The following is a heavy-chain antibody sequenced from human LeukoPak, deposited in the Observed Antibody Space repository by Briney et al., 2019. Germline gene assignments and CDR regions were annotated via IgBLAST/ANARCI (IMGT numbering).Heavy chain of an antibody. Sequence: GGSLRLSCAASGFSLSNYGIHWVRQAPGKGLEWVTRIWFDGSNKDYADSVKGRFTVSRDSSKNMLYLQMNSLRAEDTAVYYCARDVRPSCSNGICYQRDYYGMDVWGQGTTVTVSS. CDR2: IWFDGSNK. D-gene: IGHD2-8*01. CDR3: ARDVRPSCSNGICYQRDYYGMDV. CDR1: GFSLSNYG. J-gene: IGHJ6*02. V-gene: IGHV3-33*01.